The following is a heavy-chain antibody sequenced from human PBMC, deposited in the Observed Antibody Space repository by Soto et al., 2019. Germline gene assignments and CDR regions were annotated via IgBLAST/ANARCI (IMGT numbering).Heavy chain of an antibody. D-gene: IGHD2-21*02. CDR1: GGSISSYY. Sequence: SETLSLTCTVSGGSISSYYWSWIRQPPGKGLEWIGYIYYSGSTNYNPSLKSRVTISVETSKNQFSLKLSSVTAADTAVYYCERFTNCGGDCYYFDYWGQGTLVTVSS. CDR2: IYYSGST. CDR3: ERFTNCGGDCYYFDY. V-gene: IGHV4-59*12. J-gene: IGHJ4*02.